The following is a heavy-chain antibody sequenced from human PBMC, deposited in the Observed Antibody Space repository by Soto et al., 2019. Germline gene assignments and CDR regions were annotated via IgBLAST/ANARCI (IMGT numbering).Heavy chain of an antibody. V-gene: IGHV3-48*01. CDR1: GFTFSSYS. J-gene: IGHJ6*02. CDR3: AREIPERPYYYYGMDV. CDR2: ISSSSSTI. D-gene: IGHD1-1*01. Sequence: PGGSLRLSCAASGFTFSSYSMNWVRQAPGKGLEWVSYISSSSSTIYYADSVKGRFTISRDNAKNSLYLQMNSLRAEDTAVYYCAREIPERPYYYYGMDVWGQGTTVTVSS.